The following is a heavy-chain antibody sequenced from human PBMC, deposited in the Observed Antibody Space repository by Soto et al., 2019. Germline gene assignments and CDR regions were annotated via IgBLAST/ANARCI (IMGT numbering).Heavy chain of an antibody. D-gene: IGHD3-10*01. CDR2: ISGSGGST. Sequence: EVQLLESGGGLVQPGGSLRLSCAASGFTFSSYAMSWVRQAPGKGLEWVSAISGSGGSTYYADSVKGRFTISRDNSKNTLYLQMNSLRAEDTAVDYCAKDRRLLWFGEVLQLVGMDVWGQGTTVTVSS. CDR3: AKDRRLLWFGEVLQLVGMDV. V-gene: IGHV3-23*01. J-gene: IGHJ6*02. CDR1: GFTFSSYA.